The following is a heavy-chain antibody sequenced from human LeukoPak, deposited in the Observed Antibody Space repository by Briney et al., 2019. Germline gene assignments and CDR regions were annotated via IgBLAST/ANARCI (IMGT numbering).Heavy chain of an antibody. CDR2: ISGSSGST. J-gene: IGHJ3*02. CDR1: GFTSSSYA. CDR3: AKWGIVVVVAAPSGGAFDI. Sequence: PGGSLRLSCAASGFTSSSYAMSWVRQAPGKGLEWVSAISGSSGSTYYADSVKGRFTISRDNSKNTLYLQMNSLRAEDTAVYYCAKWGIVVVVAAPSGGAFDIWGQGTMVTVSS. D-gene: IGHD2-15*01. V-gene: IGHV3-23*01.